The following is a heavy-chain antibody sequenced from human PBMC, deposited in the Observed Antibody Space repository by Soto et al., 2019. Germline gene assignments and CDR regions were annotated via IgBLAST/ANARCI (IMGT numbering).Heavy chain of an antibody. CDR2: ISYDGSNK. D-gene: IGHD1-26*01. CDR3: ARWWELLQALDY. CDR1: GFTFSRYA. J-gene: IGHJ4*02. Sequence: AGGSLRLSCAASGFTFSRYAMHWVRQAPGKGLEWVAVISYDGSNKYYADSVKGRFTISRDNSKNTLYLQMNSLRAEDTAVYYCARWWELLQALDYWGQGTLVTVSS. V-gene: IGHV3-30-3*01.